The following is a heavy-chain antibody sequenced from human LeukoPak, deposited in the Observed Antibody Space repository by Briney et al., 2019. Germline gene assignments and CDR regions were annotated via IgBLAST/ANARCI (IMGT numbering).Heavy chain of an antibody. D-gene: IGHD3-3*01. Sequence: TLSLTCAVSGGSISSGGYSWSWIRQPPGKGLEWIGYIYHSGSTYYNPSLKSRVTISVDRSKNQFSLKLSSVTAADTAVYYCAREGGFWSGYFYWGQGTLVTVSS. J-gene: IGHJ4*02. CDR1: GGSISSGGYS. CDR3: AREGGFWSGYFY. V-gene: IGHV4-30-2*01. CDR2: IYHSGST.